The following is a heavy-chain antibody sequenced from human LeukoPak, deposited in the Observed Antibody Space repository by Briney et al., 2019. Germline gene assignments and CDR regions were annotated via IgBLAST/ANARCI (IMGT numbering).Heavy chain of an antibody. CDR3: ARHLPTYNWKADDAFDI. CDR1: GGSFSGYY. Sequence: PSETLSLTCAVYGGSFSGYYWSWIRQPPGKGLEWIGEINHSGSTNYNPSLKSRVTISVDTSKNQFSLKLSSVTAADTAVYYCARHLPTYNWKADDAFDIWGQGTMVTVSS. CDR2: INHSGST. D-gene: IGHD1-1*01. J-gene: IGHJ3*02. V-gene: IGHV4-34*01.